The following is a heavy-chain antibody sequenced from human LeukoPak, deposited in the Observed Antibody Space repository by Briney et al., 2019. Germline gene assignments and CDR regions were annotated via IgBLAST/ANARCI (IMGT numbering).Heavy chain of an antibody. J-gene: IGHJ4*02. CDR3: ARVRGNFRYVPDF. CDR1: GYTFTFYD. D-gene: IGHD3-16*02. V-gene: IGHV1-8*03. CDR2: LNPSSGKT. Sequence: ASVKVSCKASGYTFTFYDIQWVRQATGQGLEWMGWLNPSSGKTGFAQKFQGRVAITRDTSLSTAYMELRSLKSEDTAVYYCARVRGNFRYVPDFWGQGTLVTVSS.